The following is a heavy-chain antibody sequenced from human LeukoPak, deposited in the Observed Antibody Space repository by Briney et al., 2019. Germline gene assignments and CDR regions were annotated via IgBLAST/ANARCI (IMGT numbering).Heavy chain of an antibody. Sequence: GGSLRLSRAASGFTFSSYSMNWVRQAPGKGLEWVSYISSSSSTIYYADSVKGRFTISRDNAKNSLYLQMNSLRAEDTAVYYCARDERGYYDSSGYYWGQGTLVTVSS. D-gene: IGHD3-22*01. CDR2: ISSSSSTI. V-gene: IGHV3-48*01. J-gene: IGHJ4*02. CDR1: GFTFSSYS. CDR3: ARDERGYYDSSGYY.